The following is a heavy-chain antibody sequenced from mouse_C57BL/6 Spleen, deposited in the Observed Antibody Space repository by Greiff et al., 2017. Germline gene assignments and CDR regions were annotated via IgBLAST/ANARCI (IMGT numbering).Heavy chain of an antibody. CDR1: GYTFTSYW. CDR3: ARRDSSGYRDY. V-gene: IGHV1-52*01. Sequence: VQLQQSGAELVRPGSSVKLSCKASGYTFTSYWMHWVKQRPIQGLEWIGNIDPSDSETHYNQKFKDKATLTVDKSSSTAYMQLSRLTSEDSAVYYCARRDSSGYRDYWGQGTTLTVSS. D-gene: IGHD3-2*02. J-gene: IGHJ2*01. CDR2: IDPSDSET.